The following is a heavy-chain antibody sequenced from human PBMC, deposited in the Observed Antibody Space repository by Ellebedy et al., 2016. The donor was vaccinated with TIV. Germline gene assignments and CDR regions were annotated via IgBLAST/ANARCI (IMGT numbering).Heavy chain of an antibody. CDR3: VKGDSRDY. V-gene: IGHV3-21*01. Sequence: GGSLRLSCVASGFSFSTHTMTWVRQAPGTGLQYVASISSDSRNIHYAASVKGRFSISRDNDKYSLDLQMNSLGVEDTAVYYCVKGDSRDYWGQGTLVTVSS. J-gene: IGHJ4*02. CDR2: ISSDSRNI. CDR1: GFSFSTHT. D-gene: IGHD3-22*01.